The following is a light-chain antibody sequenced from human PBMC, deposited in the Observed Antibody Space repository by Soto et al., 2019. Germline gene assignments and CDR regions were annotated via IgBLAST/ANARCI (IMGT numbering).Light chain of an antibody. CDR2: DAS. J-gene: IGKJ3*01. V-gene: IGKV1-33*01. Sequence: DIQMTQYPSSLSASVGDRVTITCQASHDITSYFNWYQHKPGKAPKLLIYDASILEAGVPARFSGSGSGTDFTFTSSSLQPEDVATYYCQKCDYRPIFGPGTTVDFK. CDR1: HDITSY. CDR3: QKCDYRPI.